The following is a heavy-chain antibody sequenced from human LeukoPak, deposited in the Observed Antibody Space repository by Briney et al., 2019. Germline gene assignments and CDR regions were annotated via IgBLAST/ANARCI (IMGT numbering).Heavy chain of an antibody. J-gene: IGHJ4*02. CDR2: IYYSGST. D-gene: IGHD3-22*01. V-gene: IGHV4-30-4*01. Sequence: SETLSLTCTVSGVSFSNGDYYWSWLRQPPGKGLEWIGYIYYSGSTYYNPSLKSRVTISVDRSKNQFSLKLSSVTAADTAVYYCARVVPLYYDSSGYGHFDYWGQGTLVTVSS. CDR3: ARVVPLYYDSSGYGHFDY. CDR1: GVSFSNGDYY.